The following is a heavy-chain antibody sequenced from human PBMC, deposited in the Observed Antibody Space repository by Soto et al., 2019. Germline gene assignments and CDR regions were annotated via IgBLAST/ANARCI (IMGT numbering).Heavy chain of an antibody. CDR1: GYRFTNYW. D-gene: IGHD6-13*01. V-gene: IGHV5-51*01. Sequence: GESLKISCKGSGYRFTNYWIGWVRQMPGKGLEWMGIIYPGDSDTRYSPSFQGQVTISADKSINTAYLQWSSLKASDTAMYYCARTSAAGKYYYGMDVAGQGTTVTGFS. CDR3: ARTSAAGKYYYGMDV. CDR2: IYPGDSDT. J-gene: IGHJ6*02.